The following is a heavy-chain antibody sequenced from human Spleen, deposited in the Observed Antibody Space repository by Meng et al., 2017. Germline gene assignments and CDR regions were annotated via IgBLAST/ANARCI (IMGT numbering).Heavy chain of an antibody. CDR1: GGAVSGYY. Sequence: QVQLQQWGGGLVKPSEARALTCAGDGGAVSGYYWSWIRQPPGKGLEWIGEINHSGSTNYNPSLKSRVTISVDTSKNQFSLKLSSVTAADTAVYYCARGSGSPEYCSSTSCYSGGWFDPWGQGTLVTVSS. J-gene: IGHJ5*02. CDR2: INHSGST. CDR3: ARGSGSPEYCSSTSCYSGGWFDP. V-gene: IGHV4-34*01. D-gene: IGHD2-2*02.